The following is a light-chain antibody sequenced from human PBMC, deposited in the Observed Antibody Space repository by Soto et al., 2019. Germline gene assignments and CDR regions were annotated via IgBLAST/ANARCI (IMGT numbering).Light chain of an antibody. Sequence: EIVLTQSPATLSLSPGERGTLSCRASESVTDYLAWYQQKPGQAPRLLVYDVSTRATGIPARFSGSGSGTEFALTISSLQSEDFAVYYCQYYGSSSTFGQGTKVDI. V-gene: IGKV3-15*01. J-gene: IGKJ1*01. CDR1: ESVTDY. CDR2: DVS. CDR3: QYYGSSST.